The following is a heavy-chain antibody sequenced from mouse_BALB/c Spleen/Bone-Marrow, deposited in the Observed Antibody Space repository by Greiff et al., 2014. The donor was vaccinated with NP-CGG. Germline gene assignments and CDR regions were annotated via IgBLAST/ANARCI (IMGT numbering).Heavy chain of an antibody. V-gene: IGHV1-7*01. CDR2: INPSTGYT. Sequence: QLQESGAELAKPGASVKMSCKASGYTFTSYWMHWVKQRPGQGLEWIGCINPSTGYTEYNQKFKDKATLTADKSSSTAYMQLSSLTSEDSAVYYCARQITTVDYAMDYWGQGTSVTVSS. D-gene: IGHD1-1*01. CDR1: GYTFTSYW. CDR3: ARQITTVDYAMDY. J-gene: IGHJ4*01.